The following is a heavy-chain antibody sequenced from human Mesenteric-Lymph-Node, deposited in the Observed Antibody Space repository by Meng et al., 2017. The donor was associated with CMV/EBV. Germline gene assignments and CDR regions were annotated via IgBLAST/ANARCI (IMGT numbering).Heavy chain of an antibody. CDR2: IKQDGSEK. D-gene: IGHD3-16*01. CDR3: AREWGYYFDY. CDR1: GFTFTSYW. J-gene: IGHJ4*02. V-gene: IGHV3-7*01. Sequence: LSLTCAASGFTFTSYWMSWVRQAPGKGLEGVANIKQDGSEKYYVDSVKGRFTIYRDNAKNSLYLQMNSLRADDTAVYYCAREWGYYFDYWGQGTLVTVSS.